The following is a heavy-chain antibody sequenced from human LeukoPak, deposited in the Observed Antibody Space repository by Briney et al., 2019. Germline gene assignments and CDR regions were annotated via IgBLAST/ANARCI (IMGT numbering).Heavy chain of an antibody. J-gene: IGHJ4*02. CDR1: AFTFSSYW. Sequence: PGGSLRLSCAASAFTFSSYWMHWVRQAPGKGLVWVSRINSDGSSTSYADSVKGRFTISRDNAKNTLYLQMNSLRAEDTAVYYCARGGGGKDFDYWGQGTLVTVSS. D-gene: IGHD2-15*01. CDR2: INSDGSST. CDR3: ARGGGGKDFDY. V-gene: IGHV3-74*01.